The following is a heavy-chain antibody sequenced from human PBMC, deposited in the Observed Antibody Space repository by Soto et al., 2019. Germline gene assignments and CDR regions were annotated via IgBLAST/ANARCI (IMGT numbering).Heavy chain of an antibody. CDR2: IIPIFGTA. CDR3: ARGTTGTTPFGY. Sequence: SVKVSCKASGGTFSSYAISWVRQAPGQGLEWMGGIIPIFGTANYAQTFQGRVTITADKSTSTAYMELSSLRYEDTAVYYCARGTTGTTPFGYWGQGTLVTVSS. V-gene: IGHV1-69*06. CDR1: GGTFSSYA. J-gene: IGHJ4*02. D-gene: IGHD1-1*01.